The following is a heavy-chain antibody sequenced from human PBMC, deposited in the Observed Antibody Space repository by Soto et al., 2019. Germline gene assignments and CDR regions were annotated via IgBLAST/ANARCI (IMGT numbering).Heavy chain of an antibody. J-gene: IGHJ4*02. CDR2: ISGSDGST. D-gene: IGHD5-18*01. V-gene: IGHV3-23*01. CDR1: GNTFSNYA. Sequence: VQLLESGGGLVPPGGFLRLSCEASGNTFSNYAMTWVRQAPGKGLEWVSAISGSDGSTYYAGSVKGRFTISRDNPKNTLFLSMNSRRAEDAAIYYCANVPASSLTASLPFDEWGQGTLVTVSS. CDR3: ANVPASSLTASLPFDE.